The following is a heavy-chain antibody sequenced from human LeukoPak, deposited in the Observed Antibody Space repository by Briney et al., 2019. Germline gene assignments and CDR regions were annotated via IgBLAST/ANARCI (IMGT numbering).Heavy chain of an antibody. J-gene: IGHJ4*02. Sequence: PSETLSLTCAVYGGSFSGYYWSWIRQPPGKGLEWIGEIYHSGSTNYNPSLKSRVTISVDTSKNQFSLKLSSVTAADTAVYYCARVRYSYGTFDYWGQGTLVTVSS. CDR3: ARVRYSYGTFDY. CDR2: IYHSGST. CDR1: GGSFSGYY. D-gene: IGHD5-18*01. V-gene: IGHV4-34*01.